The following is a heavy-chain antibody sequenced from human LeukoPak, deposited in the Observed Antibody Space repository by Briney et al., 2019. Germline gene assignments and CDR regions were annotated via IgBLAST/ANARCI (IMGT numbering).Heavy chain of an antibody. CDR3: AAAVWGSGSYYYFDY. J-gene: IGHJ4*02. CDR2: INHSGST. V-gene: IGHV4-34*01. D-gene: IGHD3-10*01. CDR1: GGSFSGYY. Sequence: PSETLSLTCAVYGGSFSGYYWGWIRQPPGKGLEWIGEINHSGSTNYNPSPKSRVTISVDTSKNQFSLKLSSVTAADTAVYYCAAAVWGSGSYYYFDYWGQGTLVTVSS.